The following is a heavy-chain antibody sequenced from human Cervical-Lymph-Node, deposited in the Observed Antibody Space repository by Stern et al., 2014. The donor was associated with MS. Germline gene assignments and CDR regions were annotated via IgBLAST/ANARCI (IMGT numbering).Heavy chain of an antibody. CDR1: GYSFSSHW. D-gene: IGHD1-26*01. Sequence: EMQLVESGAEVKKPGESLKISCQGFGYSFSSHWIGWVRQMPGKGLEWMGIIYPGDSDTRYRPSFQGQVTISVDKSTSTAYLQWNSLKASDTAMYYCATESVGGPRDAFDIWGQGTMVTVSS. V-gene: IGHV5-51*01. CDR3: ATESVGGPRDAFDI. J-gene: IGHJ3*02. CDR2: IYPGDSDT.